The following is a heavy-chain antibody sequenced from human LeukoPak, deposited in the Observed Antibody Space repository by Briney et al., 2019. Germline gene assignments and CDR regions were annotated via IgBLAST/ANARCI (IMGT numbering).Heavy chain of an antibody. Sequence: SVKVSCKASGGTFSSYAISWVRQAPGQGLEWMGGIIPIFGTANYAQKFQGRVTITADESTSTAYMELSSLRSEDTAVYYSAKGGPYSSGWRIFINWGQGTLVTVSS. V-gene: IGHV1-69*13. J-gene: IGHJ4*02. CDR2: IIPIFGTA. CDR1: GGTFSSYA. CDR3: AKGGPYSSGWRIFIN. D-gene: IGHD6-19*01.